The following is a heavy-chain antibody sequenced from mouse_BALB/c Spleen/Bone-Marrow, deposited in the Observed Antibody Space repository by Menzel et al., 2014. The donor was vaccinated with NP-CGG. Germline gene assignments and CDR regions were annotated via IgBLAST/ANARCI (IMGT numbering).Heavy chain of an antibody. CDR3: ARSIEYRPLTY. Sequence: EVKLMESGPELEKPGASVKISCKASGYSFTGYNMNWVKQTNGKSLEWIGNIDPYYGGISYNQKFKDKATLTVDESSSTAYMQLKSLTPEDSAVYYCARSIEYRPLTYWGQGTLVTVSA. V-gene: IGHV1-39*01. D-gene: IGHD2-14*01. CDR1: GYSFTGYN. CDR2: IDPYYGGI. J-gene: IGHJ3*01.